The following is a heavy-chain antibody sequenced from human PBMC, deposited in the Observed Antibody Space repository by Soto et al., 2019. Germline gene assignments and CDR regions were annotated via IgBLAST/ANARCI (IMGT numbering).Heavy chain of an antibody. J-gene: IGHJ6*02. CDR3: AKAVVLWFGELYPLNYYGMDV. CDR2: ISGSGGST. D-gene: IGHD3-10*01. Sequence: GGSLRLSCAASGFTFSSYAMSWVRQAPGKGLEWVSAISGSGGSTYYADSVKGRFTISRDNSKNTLYLQMNGLRAEDTAVYYCAKAVVLWFGELYPLNYYGMDVWGQGTTVTVSS. V-gene: IGHV3-23*01. CDR1: GFTFSSYA.